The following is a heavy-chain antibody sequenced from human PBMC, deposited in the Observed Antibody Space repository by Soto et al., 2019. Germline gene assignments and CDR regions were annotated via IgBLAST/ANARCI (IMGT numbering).Heavy chain of an antibody. J-gene: IGHJ4*02. CDR3: ARRYYGSGSYYSSFDY. Sequence: GGSLRLSCSASGFTFSSYWMHWVRQAPGKGLVWVSRINNDGSTTDYADSVKGRVTISRDNAKNTLYLQMNSLRAEDTAVYYCARRYYGSGSYYSSFDYWGQGTLVTVSS. V-gene: IGHV3-74*01. CDR1: GFTFSSYW. CDR2: INNDGSTT. D-gene: IGHD3-10*01.